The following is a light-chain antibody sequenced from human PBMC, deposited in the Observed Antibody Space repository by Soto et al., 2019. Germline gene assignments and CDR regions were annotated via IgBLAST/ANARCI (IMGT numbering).Light chain of an antibody. V-gene: IGLV2-8*01. CDR1: SXDVGGYDY. CDR3: SSYTGGNPSYV. J-gene: IGLJ1*01. CDR2: EVT. Sequence: QSVLTQPPSASGSPGQSVTISCTGTSXDVGGYDYVSWYQQHPGKAPKLMIYEVTIRPSGVPDRFSGSKSGNTASLTVSGLQAEDEADYYCSSYTGGNPSYVFGTGTKVTVL.